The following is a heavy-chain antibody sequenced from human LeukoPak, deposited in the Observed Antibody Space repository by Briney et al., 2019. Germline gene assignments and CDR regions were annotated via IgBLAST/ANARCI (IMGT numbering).Heavy chain of an antibody. V-gene: IGHV3-21*01. Sequence: GGSLRLSCAASGFTFSSYSMNWVRQAPGKGLEWVSSISSSSYIYYADSVKGRFTISRDNAKNSLYLQMNSLRAEDTAVYYCARDMGIYGDYEWGQGTLVTVSS. CDR3: ARDMGIYGDYE. J-gene: IGHJ4*02. CDR2: ISSSSYI. CDR1: GFTFSSYS. D-gene: IGHD4-17*01.